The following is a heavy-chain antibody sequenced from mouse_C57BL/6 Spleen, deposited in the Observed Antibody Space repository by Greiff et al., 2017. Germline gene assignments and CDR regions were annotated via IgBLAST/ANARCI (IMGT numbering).Heavy chain of an antibody. CDR1: GYTFTSYW. CDR3: AIGDYYGSSAMDY. Sequence: QVQLKQPGAELVKPGASVKVSCKASGYTFTSYWMHWVKQRPGQGLEWIGRIHPSDSDTNYNQKFKGKATLTVDKSSSTAYMQLSSLTSEDSAVYYCAIGDYYGSSAMDYWGQGTSVTVSS. J-gene: IGHJ4*01. D-gene: IGHD1-1*01. V-gene: IGHV1-74*01. CDR2: IHPSDSDT.